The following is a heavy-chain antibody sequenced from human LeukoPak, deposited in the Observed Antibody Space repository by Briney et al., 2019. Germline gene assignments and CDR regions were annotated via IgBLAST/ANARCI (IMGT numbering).Heavy chain of an antibody. D-gene: IGHD3-3*01. Sequence: SETLSLTCAVYGGSFSGYYWSWIRQPPGKGLEWIGGINHSGSTNYNPSLKSRVTISVDTSKNQFSLKLSSVTAADTAVYYCARGVSSYYDFWSGYQVYNWFDPWGQGTLVTVSS. CDR1: GGSFSGYY. J-gene: IGHJ5*02. CDR3: ARGVSSYYDFWSGYQVYNWFDP. CDR2: INHSGST. V-gene: IGHV4-34*01.